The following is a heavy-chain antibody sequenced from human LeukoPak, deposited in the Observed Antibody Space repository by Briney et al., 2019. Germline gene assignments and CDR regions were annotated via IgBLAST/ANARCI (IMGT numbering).Heavy chain of an antibody. D-gene: IGHD3-3*01. CDR1: GFTFSSHS. J-gene: IGHJ3*02. CDR2: ISSSSNYI. V-gene: IGHV3-21*01. Sequence: PGGSLRLSCAASGFTFSSHSMNWVRQAPGKGLEWVSSISSSSNYIYYADSVKGRFTISRDNAKNSLYLQMNSLRAGDTAVYYCARERAIILFGAFDIWGQGTMVTVSS. CDR3: ARERAIILFGAFDI.